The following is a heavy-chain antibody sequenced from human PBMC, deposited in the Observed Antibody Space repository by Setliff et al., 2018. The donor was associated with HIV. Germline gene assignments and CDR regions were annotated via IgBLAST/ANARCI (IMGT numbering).Heavy chain of an antibody. D-gene: IGHD3-22*01. J-gene: IGHJ4*02. CDR2: IYYSGST. V-gene: IGHV4-59*02. CDR3: ARLGDYDSSGYSWFDY. CDR1: SGSVNNYW. Sequence: SSETLSLTCNVSSGSVNNYWWTWIRQPPGKGLEWIGYIYYSGSTYYNPSLKSRVTISVDTSKNQFSLMLSSVTAADTAVYYCARLGDYDSSGYSWFDYWGQGTLVTSPQ.